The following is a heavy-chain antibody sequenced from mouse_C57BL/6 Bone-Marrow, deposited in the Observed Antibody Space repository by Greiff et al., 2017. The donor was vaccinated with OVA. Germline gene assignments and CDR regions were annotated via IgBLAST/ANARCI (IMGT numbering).Heavy chain of an antibody. CDR1: GYTFTDYY. D-gene: IGHD1-1*01. V-gene: IGHV1-19*01. CDR3: APFITTVEGFAY. Sequence: EVQLQQSGPVLVKPGASVKMSCKASGYTFTDYYMNWVQQSHGKSLEWIGVINPYNGGTSYNQKFKGKATLTVDKSSSTAYMELNSLTSEDSAVYYCAPFITTVEGFAYWGQGTLVTVSA. J-gene: IGHJ3*01. CDR2: INPYNGGT.